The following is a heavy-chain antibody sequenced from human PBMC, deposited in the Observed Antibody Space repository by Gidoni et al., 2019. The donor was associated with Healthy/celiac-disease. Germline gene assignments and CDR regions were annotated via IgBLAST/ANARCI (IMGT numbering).Heavy chain of an antibody. V-gene: IGHV3-15*01. J-gene: IGHJ4*02. CDR3: TTGVSYYDFWSGYYSGY. CDR1: GFTFSNAW. CDR2: IKSKTDGGTT. D-gene: IGHD3-3*01. Sequence: EVQLVESGGGLVKPGGSLRLSCAASGFTFSNAWMSWVRQAPGKGLEWVGRIKSKTDGGTTDYAAPVKGRFTISRDDSKNTLYLQMNSLKTEDTAVYYCTTGVSYYDFWSGYYSGYWGQGTLVTVSS.